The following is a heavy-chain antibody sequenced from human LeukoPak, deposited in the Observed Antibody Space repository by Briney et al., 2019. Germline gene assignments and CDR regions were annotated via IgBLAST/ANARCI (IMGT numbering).Heavy chain of an antibody. CDR2: IYYSGST. CDR3: ARVMVRGVISSEYYYYYYMDV. Sequence: SETLSLTRTVSGGSISSYYWSWIRQPPGKGLEWIGYIYYSGSTNYNPSLKSRVTISVDTSKNQFSLKLSSVTAADTAVYYCARVMVRGVISSEYYYYYYMDVWGKGTTVTISS. V-gene: IGHV4-59*01. CDR1: GGSISSYY. J-gene: IGHJ6*03. D-gene: IGHD3-10*01.